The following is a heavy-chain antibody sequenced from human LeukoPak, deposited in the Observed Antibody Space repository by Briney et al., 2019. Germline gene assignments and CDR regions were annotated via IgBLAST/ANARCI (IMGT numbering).Heavy chain of an antibody. CDR1: GFTFSNAY. D-gene: IGHD6-13*01. CDR3: TTDAGYSSRWYNY. Sequence: PGGSLRLSCAASGFTFSNAYMSWVRQAPGKGLEWVGRIKSNVDGGTTDYAAPVKGRFTISRADSRSTLYPQMNGLKTDDTGIYYCTTDAGYSSRWYNYWGQGTLVTVSS. V-gene: IGHV3-15*01. J-gene: IGHJ4*02. CDR2: IKSNVDGGTT.